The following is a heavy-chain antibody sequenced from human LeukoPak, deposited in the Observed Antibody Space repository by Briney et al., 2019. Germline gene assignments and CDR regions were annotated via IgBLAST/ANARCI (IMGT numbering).Heavy chain of an antibody. Sequence: SVKVSCKASGGTFSSYAISWVRQAPGQGLEWIGGIIPIFGTANYAQKFQGRVTITADESTSTAYMELSSLRSEDTAVYYCARGGYCSSTSCLPDWFDPWGQGTLVTVSS. V-gene: IGHV1-69*13. CDR3: ARGGYCSSTSCLPDWFDP. CDR1: GGTFSSYA. CDR2: IIPIFGTA. J-gene: IGHJ5*02. D-gene: IGHD2-2*01.